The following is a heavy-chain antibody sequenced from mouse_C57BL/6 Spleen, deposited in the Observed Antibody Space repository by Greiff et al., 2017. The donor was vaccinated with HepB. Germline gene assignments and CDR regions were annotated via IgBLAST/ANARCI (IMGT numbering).Heavy chain of an antibody. Sequence: QVQLQQPGTELVKPGASVKLSCKASGYTFTSYWMHWVKQRPGQGLEWIGNINPSNGGTSYNEKFKSKATLTVDKSSSTAYMQLSSLTSEDSAVYYWARAFITTVVAHWYFDVWGTGTTVTVSS. D-gene: IGHD1-1*01. CDR2: INPSNGGT. CDR3: ARAFITTVVAHWYFDV. CDR1: GYTFTSYW. V-gene: IGHV1-53*01. J-gene: IGHJ1*03.